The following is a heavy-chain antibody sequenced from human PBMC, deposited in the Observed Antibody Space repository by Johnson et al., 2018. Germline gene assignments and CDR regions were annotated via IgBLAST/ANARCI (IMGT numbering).Heavy chain of an antibody. CDR3: AKDPYYYDGSAYSTSYYYYYMDV. V-gene: IGHV3-23*04. J-gene: IGHJ6*03. CDR1: GFSFSSYA. CDR2: MSGGGAST. D-gene: IGHD3-22*01. Sequence: EVQLVESGGGLVQPGGSLRLSCAASGFSFSSYAMAWVRQAPGKGLEWVSAMSGGGASTYYADSVTGRVTMSRDNSKNTLFLQMNSLRAEDTAMYYFAKDPYYYDGSAYSTSYYYYYMDVWGKGTTVTVSS.